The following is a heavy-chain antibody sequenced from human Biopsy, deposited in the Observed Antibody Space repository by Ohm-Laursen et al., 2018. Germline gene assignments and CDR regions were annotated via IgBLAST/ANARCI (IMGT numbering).Heavy chain of an antibody. D-gene: IGHD1-14*01. J-gene: IGHJ6*02. CDR2: INVYSNKK. V-gene: IGHV3-48*04. Sequence: GSLRLSCTASEFTLSGYSMNWVRQAPGRGLEWVSYINVYSNKKYYADSVKGRFIVSRDNDKNSLYLQMNSLRAEDTAVYHCARSPGRDRMDVWGQGTKVTVSS. CDR3: ARSPGRDRMDV. CDR1: EFTLSGYS.